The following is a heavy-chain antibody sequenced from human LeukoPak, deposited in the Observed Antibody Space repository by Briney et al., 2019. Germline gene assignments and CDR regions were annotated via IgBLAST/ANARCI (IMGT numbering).Heavy chain of an antibody. CDR1: GDSISSSRFY. CDR3: ARRDVGATVDY. Sequence: SETLSLTCTVSGDSISSSRFYWAWIRQPPGKGLEWIGSILYTGRTFYNPSLKSRVTISVDTSKNQFSLRLGSVSASDTAVYYCARRDVGATVDYWGQGTLVTVSS. J-gene: IGHJ4*02. V-gene: IGHV4-39*01. CDR2: ILYTGRT. D-gene: IGHD1-26*01.